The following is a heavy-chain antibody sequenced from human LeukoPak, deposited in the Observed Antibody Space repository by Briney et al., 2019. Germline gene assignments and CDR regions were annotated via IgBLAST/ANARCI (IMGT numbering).Heavy chain of an antibody. D-gene: IGHD2-2*01. CDR2: VSGSGNNT. V-gene: IGHV3-23*01. CDR1: GFTFSSSA. CDR3: AKFGRPAAGTL. Sequence: GGSLRLSCVASGFTFSSSALSWVCQAPEKGLEWVAGVSGSGNNTFYTDIVKGRFIVSRDNSKNTLYLQMKSLRADDSGVYFCAKFGRPAAGTLWGQGTLVTVS. J-gene: IGHJ4*02.